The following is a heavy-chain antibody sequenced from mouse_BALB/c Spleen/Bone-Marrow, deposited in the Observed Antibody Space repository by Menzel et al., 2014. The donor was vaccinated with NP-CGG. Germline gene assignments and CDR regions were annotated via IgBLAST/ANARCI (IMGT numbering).Heavy chain of an antibody. J-gene: IGHJ2*01. D-gene: IGHD2-1*01. Sequence: EVKVVESGPELVKPGASVKISCKASGYTFTDYNIHWVKQSHGKSLECIGYVYPYNGVTGYSQKFKSKATLTVDSSSSTAYMELRSLASEDSAVYYCARGLRGNYYFDYWGQGTTLTVSS. CDR1: GYTFTDYN. CDR3: ARGLRGNYYFDY. V-gene: IGHV1S29*02. CDR2: VYPYNGVT.